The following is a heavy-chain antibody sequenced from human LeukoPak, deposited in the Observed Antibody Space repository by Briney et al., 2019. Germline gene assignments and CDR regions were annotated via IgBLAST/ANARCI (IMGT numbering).Heavy chain of an antibody. J-gene: IGHJ6*03. CDR3: AKDSGPRAYDMTRGYYYYYMDV. Sequence: QPGGSLRLSCAASGFTFSSYAMSWVRQAPGKGLEWVSAISGSGGSTYYADSVKGRFTISRDNSKNTLYLQMNSLRAEDTAVYYCAKDSGPRAYDMTRGYYYYYMDVWGQGTTVTVSS. CDR1: GFTFSSYA. D-gene: IGHD1-1*01. CDR2: ISGSGGST. V-gene: IGHV3-23*01.